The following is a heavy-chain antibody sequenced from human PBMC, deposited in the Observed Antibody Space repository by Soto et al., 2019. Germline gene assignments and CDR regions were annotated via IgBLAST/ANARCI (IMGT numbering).Heavy chain of an antibody. CDR3: ARAREYYDSEFDP. V-gene: IGHV4-31*03. CDR1: GDSISNGRYY. J-gene: IGHJ5*02. CDR2: ISYNGRP. D-gene: IGHD3-22*01. Sequence: SETLSLTCPVSGDSISNGRYYWSWIRQHPGKGLEWIGYISYNGRPFYNPSLESRLTLSLDTSENQFSLKLSSVSAADTAIYYCARAREYYDSEFDPWGQGTLVTVSS.